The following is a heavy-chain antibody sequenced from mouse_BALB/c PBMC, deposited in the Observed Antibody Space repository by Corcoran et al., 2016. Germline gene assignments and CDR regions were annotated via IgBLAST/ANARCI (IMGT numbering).Heavy chain of an antibody. V-gene: IGHV9-4*02. CDR3: ARYYAMDY. CDR2: INTHSGVP. Sequence: QIQLVQSGPELKKPGETVRISCKASGYTFTTAGMQWVQKMPGKGLKWIGWINTHSGVPKYAEDFKGRFAFSLETSASTAYLQISNLKIEDTATYFCARYYAMDYWGQGTSVTVSS. CDR1: GYTFTTAG. J-gene: IGHJ4*01.